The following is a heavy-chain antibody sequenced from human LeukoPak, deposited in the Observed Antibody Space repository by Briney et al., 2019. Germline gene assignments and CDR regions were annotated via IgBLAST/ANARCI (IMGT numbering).Heavy chain of an antibody. Sequence: PGGSLRLSCAASGFTFSDYYMSWIRQAPGKGLEWVSYISSSGSTIYYADSVKGRFTISRDNAKNSLYLQMNSLRAEDTAVYYCARDHPSGWNPFFDYWGQGTLVTVSS. CDR2: ISSSGSTI. J-gene: IGHJ4*02. CDR3: ARDHPSGWNPFFDY. D-gene: IGHD6-19*01. V-gene: IGHV3-11*01. CDR1: GFTFSDYY.